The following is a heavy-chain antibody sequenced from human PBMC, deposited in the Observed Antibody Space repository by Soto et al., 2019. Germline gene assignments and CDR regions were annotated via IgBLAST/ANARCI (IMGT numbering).Heavy chain of an antibody. V-gene: IGHV4-39*01. Sequence: QLQLQESGPGLVKPSETLSLTCTVSGGSISSSSYYWGWIRQPPGKGLEWIGSIYYSGSTYYNPSLKSRVTISVDTSKNQFSLKLSSVTAADTAVYYCARHLGPAHPSSLPDAFDIWGQGTMVTVSS. CDR1: GGSISSSSYY. CDR2: IYYSGST. CDR3: ARHLGPAHPSSLPDAFDI. D-gene: IGHD2-2*01. J-gene: IGHJ3*02.